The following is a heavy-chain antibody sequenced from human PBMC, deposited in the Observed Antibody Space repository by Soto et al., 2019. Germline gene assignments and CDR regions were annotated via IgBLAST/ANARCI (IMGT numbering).Heavy chain of an antibody. Sequence: PGGSLRLSCAASGFTFSSYAMHWVRQAPGKGLEYVSAISSNGGSTYYANSVKGRFTISRDNSKNTLYLQMGSLRAEDMAVYYCARPSGRYCSSTSCQEDYYYGMDVWGQGTTVTVSS. CDR2: ISSNGGST. D-gene: IGHD2-2*01. J-gene: IGHJ6*02. V-gene: IGHV3-64*01. CDR1: GFTFSSYA. CDR3: ARPSGRYCSSTSCQEDYYYGMDV.